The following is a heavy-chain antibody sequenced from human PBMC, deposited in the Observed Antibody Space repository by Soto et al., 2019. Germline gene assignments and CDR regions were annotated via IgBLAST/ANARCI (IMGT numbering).Heavy chain of an antibody. CDR1: GYTLTELS. CDR3: ATDYKIMITFGGVIVHAY. D-gene: IGHD3-16*02. V-gene: IGHV1-24*01. Sequence: ASVKVSCKVSGYTLTELSMHWVRQAPGKGLEWMGGFDPEDGETIYAQKFQGRVTMIEDTSTDTAYMELSSLRSEDTAVYYCATDYKIMITFGGVIVHAYWGQGTLVTVSS. J-gene: IGHJ4*02. CDR2: FDPEDGET.